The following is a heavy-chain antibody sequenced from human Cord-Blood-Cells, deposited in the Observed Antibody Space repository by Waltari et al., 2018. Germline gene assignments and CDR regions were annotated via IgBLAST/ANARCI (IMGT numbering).Heavy chain of an antibody. D-gene: IGHD5-12*01. V-gene: IGHV1-8*03. J-gene: IGHJ3*02. CDR2: MNPNSGNT. CDR3: ARPGYSGYEDAFDI. Sequence: QVQLVQSGAEVKKPGASVKVSCKDSGYTFTSYDINWVRQATGQGLEWMGWMNPNSGNTGYAQKFQGRVTITRNTSISTAYMELSSLRSEDTAVYYCARPGYSGYEDAFDIWGQGTMVTVSS. CDR1: GYTFTSYD.